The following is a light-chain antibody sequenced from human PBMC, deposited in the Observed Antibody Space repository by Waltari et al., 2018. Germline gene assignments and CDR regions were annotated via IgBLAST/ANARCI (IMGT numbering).Light chain of an antibody. Sequence: EIVLTQSPGTQSLSPGERATLSCRASQSVSSNYLAWYQQKPGQAPRLLIYDASSRATGIPDRFSGSGSGTDFTRTISRLEPEDFAVYFCQQYGSSYTFGPGTKVHIK. J-gene: IGKJ3*01. CDR3: QQYGSSYT. CDR1: QSVSSNY. V-gene: IGKV3-20*01. CDR2: DAS.